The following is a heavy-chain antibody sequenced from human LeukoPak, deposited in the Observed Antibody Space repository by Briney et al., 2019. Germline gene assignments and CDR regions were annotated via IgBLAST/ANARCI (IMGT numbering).Heavy chain of an antibody. CDR3: ARPYSSGWYLDGY. CDR1: GFTFSSYE. Sequence: PGGSLRLSCAASGFTFSSYEMNWVRQAPGKGLEWVSYISSSGSTIYYADSVKGRFTISRDNAKNSLYLQMNSLRAEDTAVYYCARPYSSGWYLDGYWSQGTLVTVSS. CDR2: ISSSGSTI. D-gene: IGHD6-19*01. J-gene: IGHJ4*02. V-gene: IGHV3-48*03.